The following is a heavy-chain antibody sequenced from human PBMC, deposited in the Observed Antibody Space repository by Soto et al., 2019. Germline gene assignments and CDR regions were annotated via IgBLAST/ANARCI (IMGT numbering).Heavy chain of an antibody. J-gene: IGHJ5*02. CDR3: AREALLAATPWFDP. CDR1: GFTFSSYA. D-gene: IGHD6-13*01. V-gene: IGHV3-30-3*01. CDR2: ISYDGSNK. Sequence: PGGSLRLSCAASGFTFSSYAMHWVRQAPGKGLEWVAVISYDGSNKYYADSVKGRFTISRDNSKNTLYLQMNSLRAEDTAVYYCAREALLAATPWFDPWGQGTLVTVSS.